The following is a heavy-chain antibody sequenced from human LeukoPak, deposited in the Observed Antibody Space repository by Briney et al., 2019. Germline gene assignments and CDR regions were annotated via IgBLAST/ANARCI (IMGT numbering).Heavy chain of an antibody. CDR2: IYTSGST. CDR1: GGSISSYY. V-gene: IGHV4-4*07. CDR3: ARGRYDYVWGSYRNWFDP. Sequence: SETLSLTCTVSGGSISSYYWSWIRQPAGKGLEWIGRIYTSGSTNYNPSLKSRVTMSVDTSKNQFSLKLSSVPAADTAVYYCARGRYDYVWGSYRNWFDPWGQGTLVTVSS. D-gene: IGHD3-16*02. J-gene: IGHJ5*02.